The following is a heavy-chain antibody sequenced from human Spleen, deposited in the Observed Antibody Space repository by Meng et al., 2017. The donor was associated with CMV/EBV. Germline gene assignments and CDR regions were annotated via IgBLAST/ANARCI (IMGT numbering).Heavy chain of an antibody. CDR2: IYYCGST. CDR3: VRHYYDFGAYFDN. D-gene: IGHD3-3*01. V-gene: IGHV4-39*01. Sequence: VFWGSISRRDDYWGGTGQPPGGGLEYIWSIYYCGSTYYKPSFRSRVAISVDTSKKQFSLKLNSGTAADTAMYYCVRHYYDFGAYFDNWGQGTLVTVSS. J-gene: IGHJ4*02. CDR1: WGSISRRDDY.